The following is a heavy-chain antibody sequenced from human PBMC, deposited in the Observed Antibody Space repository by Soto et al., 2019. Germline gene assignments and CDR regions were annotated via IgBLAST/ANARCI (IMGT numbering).Heavy chain of an antibody. CDR1: GYTFTGYY. D-gene: IGHD3-16*01. CDR3: ARGVRYYDYIWGSYYYYMDV. J-gene: IGHJ6*03. CDR2: INPNSGGT. V-gene: IGHV1-2*04. Sequence: GASVKVSCKASGYTFTGYYMHWVRQAPGQGLEWMGWINPNSGGTNYAQKFQGWVTMTRDTSISTAYMELSRLRSDDTAVYYCARGVRYYDYIWGSYYYYMDVWGKGTTVTVSS.